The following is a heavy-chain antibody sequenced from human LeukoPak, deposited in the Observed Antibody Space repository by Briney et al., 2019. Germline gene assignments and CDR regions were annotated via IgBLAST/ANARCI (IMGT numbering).Heavy chain of an antibody. V-gene: IGHV4-30-4*08. CDR3: AREVTGIFGVDYFDY. D-gene: IGHD3-3*01. CDR1: GGSISSGDYY. J-gene: IGHJ4*02. CDR2: IYYSGST. Sequence: SETLSLTCTVSGGSISSGDYYWSWIRQPPGKGLEWIGYIYYSGSTYYNPSLKSRVTISVDTSKNQFSLKLSSVTAADTAVYYCAREVTGIFGVDYFDYWGQGTLVTVSS.